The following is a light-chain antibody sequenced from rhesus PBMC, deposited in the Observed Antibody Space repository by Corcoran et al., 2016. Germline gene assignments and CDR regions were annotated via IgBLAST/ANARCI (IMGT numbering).Light chain of an antibody. CDR3: CSYSTSSSFL. V-gene: IGLV2S7*01. J-gene: IGLJ1*01. CDR1: SSDIGGYNY. Sequence: SAPTQPPSVSGSPGQSVTISCTGTSSDIGGYNYVSWYQQHPVKAPKLMIYGVSNRPSGVSDRFSGSKSGNTASLTISGLQAEDEADYYCCSYSTSSSFLFGAGTRLTVL. CDR2: GVS.